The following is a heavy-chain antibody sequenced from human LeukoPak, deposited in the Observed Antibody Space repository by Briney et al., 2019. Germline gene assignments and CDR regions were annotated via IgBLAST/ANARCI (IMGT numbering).Heavy chain of an antibody. Sequence: GASVKVSCKASGYTFTGYYMHWVRQAPGQGLEWMGWINPNSGGTNYAQKFQGRVTMTTDTSTSTAYMELRSLRSDDTAVYYCARDDVVGASRCFDYWGQGTLVTVSS. CDR3: ARDDVVGASRCFDY. J-gene: IGHJ4*02. CDR1: GYTFTGYY. V-gene: IGHV1-2*02. D-gene: IGHD1-26*01. CDR2: INPNSGGT.